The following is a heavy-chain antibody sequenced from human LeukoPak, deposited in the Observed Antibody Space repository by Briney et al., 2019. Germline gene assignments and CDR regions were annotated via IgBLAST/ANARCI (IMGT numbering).Heavy chain of an antibody. Sequence: GSLRLSCAASGFTFSSYAMHWVRQAPGKGLEWVAVISYDGSNKYYADSVKGRFTISRDNSKNTLYLQMNNLRAEDTAVYYCARDHPDAFDIWGQGTMVTVSS. CDR2: ISYDGSNK. CDR1: GFTFSSYA. CDR3: ARDHPDAFDI. V-gene: IGHV3-30-3*01. J-gene: IGHJ3*02.